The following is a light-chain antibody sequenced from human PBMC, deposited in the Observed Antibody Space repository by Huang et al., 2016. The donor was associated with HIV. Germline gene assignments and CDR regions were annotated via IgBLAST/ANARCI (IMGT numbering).Light chain of an antibody. CDR2: DAS. J-gene: IGKJ2*01. V-gene: IGKV3-15*01. CDR1: QSINSD. Sequence: EIVMTQSPATLSVSPGERVILSCRASQSINSDFAWYQQKPGLAPRLLIYDASTRATGIPDRFSGSGSGTEFTLSISSLQSEDFAVYFCQLYNKSPPYTFGGGTKLEI. CDR3: QLYNKSPPYT.